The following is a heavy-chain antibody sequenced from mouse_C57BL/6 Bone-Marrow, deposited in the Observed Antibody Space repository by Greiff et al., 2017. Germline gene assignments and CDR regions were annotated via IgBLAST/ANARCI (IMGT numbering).Heavy chain of an antibody. CDR3: ARRGSSGYVWFAY. CDR2: IDPSDSET. Sequence: QVQLQQPGAELVRPGSSVKLSCKASGYTFTSYWMHWVKQRPIQGLEWIGNIDPSDSETHYNQKFKDKATLTVDKSSSTAYMQLSSLTSEDSAVYYCARRGSSGYVWFAYWGQGTLVTVSA. V-gene: IGHV1-52*01. J-gene: IGHJ3*01. D-gene: IGHD3-2*02. CDR1: GYTFTSYW.